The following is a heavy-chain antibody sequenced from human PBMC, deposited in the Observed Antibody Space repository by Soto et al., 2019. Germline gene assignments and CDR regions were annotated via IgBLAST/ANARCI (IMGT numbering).Heavy chain of an antibody. Sequence: EVRLVETGGGLIQPGGSLRLSCAASGFTVSDTYMNWVRQAPGKGLEWVSVIYSSSATYYADPVKGRFTISRDNSKNTVFLQMSSLRVDDTAVYYCARGKSGWLTFDYWGQGILVTVSS. V-gene: IGHV3-53*02. J-gene: IGHJ4*02. CDR1: GFTVSDTY. D-gene: IGHD6-19*01. CDR2: IYSSSAT. CDR3: ARGKSGWLTFDY.